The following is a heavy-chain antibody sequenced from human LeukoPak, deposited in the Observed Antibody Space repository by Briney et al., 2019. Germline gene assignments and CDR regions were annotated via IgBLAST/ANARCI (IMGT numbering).Heavy chain of an antibody. D-gene: IGHD3-22*01. CDR1: GFTFSSYG. Sequence: GGSLRLSCAASGFTFSSYGMHWVRQAPGKGLEWVAVISYDGSNKYYADSVEGRFTISRDNSKNTLSLQMNSLRAEDTAVYYCAKDEGYYYDSSGYYPSDYWGQGTLVTVSS. V-gene: IGHV3-30*18. CDR2: ISYDGSNK. CDR3: AKDEGYYYDSSGYYPSDY. J-gene: IGHJ4*02.